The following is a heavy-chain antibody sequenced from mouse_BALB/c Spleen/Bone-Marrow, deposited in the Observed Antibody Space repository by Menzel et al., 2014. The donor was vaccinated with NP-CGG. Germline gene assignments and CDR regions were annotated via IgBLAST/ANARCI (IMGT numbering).Heavy chain of an antibody. Sequence: EVQLQPSGPELVKPGASVKISCKASGYSFTGYFMNWVMQSHGKSLEWIGRINPYNGDTFYNQKFKGKATLTVDKSSSTAHMELRSLASEDSAVYYCARSGYYGSSYFDYWGQGTTLTVSS. CDR1: GYSFTGYF. CDR3: ARSGYYGSSYFDY. D-gene: IGHD1-1*01. J-gene: IGHJ2*01. CDR2: INPYNGDT. V-gene: IGHV1-20*02.